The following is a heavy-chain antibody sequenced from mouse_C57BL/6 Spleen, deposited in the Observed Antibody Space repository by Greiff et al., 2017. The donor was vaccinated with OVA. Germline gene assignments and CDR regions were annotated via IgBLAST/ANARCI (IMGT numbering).Heavy chain of an antibody. V-gene: IGHV1-69*01. CDR2: IDPSDSYT. CDR1: GYTFTSYW. CDR3: ARSDGYYFY. D-gene: IGHD2-3*01. Sequence: QVQLQQPGADLVMPGASVKLSCKASGYTFTSYWMHWVKQRPGQGLEWIGEIDPSDSYTNYNQKFKGKSTLTVDKSSSTAYMQLSSLTSEDSAVYYCARSDGYYFYWGQGTTLTVSS. J-gene: IGHJ2*01.